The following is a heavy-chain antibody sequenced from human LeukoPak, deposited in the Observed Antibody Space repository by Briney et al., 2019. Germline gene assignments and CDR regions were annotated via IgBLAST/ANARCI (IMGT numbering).Heavy chain of an antibody. CDR2: SSTSGSTI. CDR1: GFTFSDVH. D-gene: IGHD2-15*01. J-gene: IGHJ3*02. Sequence: GRSLRFSFAASGFTFSDVHMCWIRQAPGKGLEWVSFSSTSGSTIFYADFVKGRFTISMDNAKNSLYLQMNSLRAEATAVYYCARERAAALDIWGPGTMVTVSS. CDR3: ARERAAALDI. V-gene: IGHV3-11*01.